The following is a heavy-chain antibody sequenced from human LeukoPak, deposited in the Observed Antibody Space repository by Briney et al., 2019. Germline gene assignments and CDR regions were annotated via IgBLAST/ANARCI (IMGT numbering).Heavy chain of an antibody. Sequence: GGSLRLSCAASGFTFSSYAMSWVRQAPGKGLEWVSAISGSGGSTYYADSVKGRFTISRDSSKNTLYLQMNSLRAEDTAVYYCAKGTDSSGYYSVFDYWGQGTLVTVSS. CDR2: ISGSGGST. V-gene: IGHV3-23*01. D-gene: IGHD3-22*01. J-gene: IGHJ4*02. CDR1: GFTFSSYA. CDR3: AKGTDSSGYYSVFDY.